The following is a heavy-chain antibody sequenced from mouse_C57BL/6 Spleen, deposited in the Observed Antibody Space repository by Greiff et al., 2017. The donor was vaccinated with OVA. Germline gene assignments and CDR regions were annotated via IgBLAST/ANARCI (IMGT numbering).Heavy chain of an antibody. Sequence: EVQLQQSGAELVRPGASVKLSCTASGFNIKDDYMHWVKQRPEQGLEWIGWIDPENGDTEYASKFQGKATITADTSSNTAYLQRSSLTSEDTAVYYCTSGTTVVATPYYFDYWGQGTTLTVSS. CDR2: IDPENGDT. CDR3: TSGTTVVATPYYFDY. V-gene: IGHV14-4*01. CDR1: GFNIKDDY. J-gene: IGHJ2*01. D-gene: IGHD1-1*01.